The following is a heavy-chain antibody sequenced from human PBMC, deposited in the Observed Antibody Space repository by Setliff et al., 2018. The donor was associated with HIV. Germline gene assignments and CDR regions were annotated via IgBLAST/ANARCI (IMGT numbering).Heavy chain of an antibody. Sequence: GGSLRLSCTASGFIFSSDNMNWIRQGPGRAPEWIAYISSSGSSTYYGDSVKGRFTISRDNVKDLLFLEMKSLRGDDTGIYFCARDLPVAGTSDNWGQGTLVTVSS. CDR3: ARDLPVAGTSDN. CDR2: ISSSGSST. V-gene: IGHV3-48*01. D-gene: IGHD6-19*01. J-gene: IGHJ4*02. CDR1: GFIFSSDN.